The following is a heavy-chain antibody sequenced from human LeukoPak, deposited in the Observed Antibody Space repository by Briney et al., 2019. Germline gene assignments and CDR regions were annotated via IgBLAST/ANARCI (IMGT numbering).Heavy chain of an antibody. Sequence: ASVKVSCKASGYTFTNYGINWVRQAPGQGLEWMVWISAYNGNTNYAQKLQGRVTMTTDTSTSTAYMELRSLRSDDTAVYYCARAGPSGSHPLGMDVWGQGTTVTVSS. CDR1: GYTFTNYG. V-gene: IGHV1-18*01. D-gene: IGHD1-26*01. CDR2: ISAYNGNT. J-gene: IGHJ6*02. CDR3: ARAGPSGSHPLGMDV.